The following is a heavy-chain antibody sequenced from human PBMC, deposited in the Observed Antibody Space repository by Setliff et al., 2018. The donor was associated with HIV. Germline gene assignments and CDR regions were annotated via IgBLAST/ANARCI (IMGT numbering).Heavy chain of an antibody. CDR1: GCSISGRNSY. V-gene: IGHV4-39*06. Sequence: SETLSLTCAVSGCSISGRNSYCGWIRQPAGEGLEFIRNIYSGGSSYYNPSLKRLITTSVDTSNNQFPLRLSFVTAEDTAVYYSVTKSNSVAGGFGYWGQGTLVTVSS. CDR3: VTKSNSVAGGFGY. CDR2: IYSGGSS. D-gene: IGHD4-4*01. J-gene: IGHJ4*02.